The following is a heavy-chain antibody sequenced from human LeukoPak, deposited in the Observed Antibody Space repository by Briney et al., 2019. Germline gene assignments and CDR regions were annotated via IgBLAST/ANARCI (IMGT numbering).Heavy chain of an antibody. CDR1: GYTFTSYY. V-gene: IGHV1-46*01. Sequence: ASVKVSCKASGYTFTSYYMHWVRQAPGQGLEWMGIINPSGGSTSYAQKFQGRVTITADKSTSTAYMELSSLRSEDTAVYYCARELRRSYYYGSGSPTAFDYWGQGTLVTVSS. J-gene: IGHJ4*02. CDR2: INPSGGST. D-gene: IGHD3-10*01. CDR3: ARELRRSYYYGSGSPTAFDY.